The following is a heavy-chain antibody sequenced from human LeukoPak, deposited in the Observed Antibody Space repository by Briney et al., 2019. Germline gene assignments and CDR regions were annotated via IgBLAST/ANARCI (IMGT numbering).Heavy chain of an antibody. D-gene: IGHD4-23*01. V-gene: IGHV4-39*01. CDR1: GGSISSSSYY. Sequence: PSETLSLTCTVSGGSISSSSYYWGWIRQPPGKGLEWIGSIYYSGSTYYSPSLKSRVTISVDTSKNQFSLKLSSVTAADTAVYYCARLYGGTPKWYFDLWGRGTLVTVSS. CDR2: IYYSGST. J-gene: IGHJ2*01. CDR3: ARLYGGTPKWYFDL.